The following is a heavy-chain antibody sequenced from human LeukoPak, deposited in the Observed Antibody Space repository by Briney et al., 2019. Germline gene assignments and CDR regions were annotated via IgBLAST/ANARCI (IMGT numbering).Heavy chain of an antibody. Sequence: SETLSLTCTVSGGSISSYYWSWIRQPPGKGLEGIGYIYYSGSTNYNPSLKSRVTISVDTSKNQFSLKLSSVTAADTAVYYCARDRRVTYYYYYMDVWGKGTTVTVSS. V-gene: IGHV4-59*01. D-gene: IGHD4-23*01. J-gene: IGHJ6*03. CDR1: GGSISSYY. CDR2: IYYSGST. CDR3: ARDRRVTYYYYYMDV.